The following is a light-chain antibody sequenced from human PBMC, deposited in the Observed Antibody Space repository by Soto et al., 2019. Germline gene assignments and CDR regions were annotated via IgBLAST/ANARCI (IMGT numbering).Light chain of an antibody. Sequence: QSALTQPPSASGSPGQSVTISCTGTSSDVGVYNYVSWYQQHPGKAPKLMIYEVSKRPSGVPDRFSGSKSRTTASLTVSGLQAEDEADYYCSSFAGNNNLVFGGGTKLTVL. CDR1: SSDVGVYNY. CDR3: SSFAGNNNLV. V-gene: IGLV2-8*01. CDR2: EVS. J-gene: IGLJ2*01.